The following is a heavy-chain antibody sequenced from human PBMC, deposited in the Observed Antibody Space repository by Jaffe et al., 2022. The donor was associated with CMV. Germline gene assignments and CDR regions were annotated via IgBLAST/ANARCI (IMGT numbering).Heavy chain of an antibody. J-gene: IGHJ2*01. D-gene: IGHD2-8*01. CDR1: GFTFSSYW. CDR3: ARAYCTNGVCYPYFDL. V-gene: IGHV3-74*01. CDR2: INSDGSST. Sequence: EVQLVESGGGLVQPGGSLRLSCAASGFTFSSYWMHWVRQAPGKGLVWVSRINSDGSSTSYADSVKGRFTISRDNAKNTLYLQMNSLRAEDTAVYYCARAYCTNGVCYPYFDLWGRGTLVTVSS.